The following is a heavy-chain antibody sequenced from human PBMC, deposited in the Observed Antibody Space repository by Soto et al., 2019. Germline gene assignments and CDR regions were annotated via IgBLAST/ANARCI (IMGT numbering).Heavy chain of an antibody. V-gene: IGHV1-2*02. D-gene: IGHD1-26*01. CDR3: ARRKEWELPPGYYYGMDV. J-gene: IGHJ6*02. CDR2: INPNSGST. Sequence: XPVKVSCNASGSSFTGYFMHWVRQAPGQGLEWMGWINPNSGSTNYAQKFHGRVTMTRDTSISTAYMELSRLRSDDTAVYYCARRKEWELPPGYYYGMDVWGQGTTVTVSS. CDR1: GSSFTGYF.